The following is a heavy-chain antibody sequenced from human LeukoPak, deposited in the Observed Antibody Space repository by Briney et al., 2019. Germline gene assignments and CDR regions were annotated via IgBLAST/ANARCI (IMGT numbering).Heavy chain of an antibody. CDR2: IIPILGIA. D-gene: IGHD3-10*01. V-gene: IGHV1-69*04. CDR1: GGTFSRYA. CDR3: ARGRGGGDYYGSGSYYNTPPYFDY. J-gene: IGHJ4*02. Sequence: ASVKVSCKASGGTFSRYAISWVRQALGQGLEWMGRIIPILGIANYAQKFQGRVTITADKSTSTAYMELSSLRSEDTAVYYCARGRGGGDYYGSGSYYNTPPYFDYWGQGTLVTVSS.